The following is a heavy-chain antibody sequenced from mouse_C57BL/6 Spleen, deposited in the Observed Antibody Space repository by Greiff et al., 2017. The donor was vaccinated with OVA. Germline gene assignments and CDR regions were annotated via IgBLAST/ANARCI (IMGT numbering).Heavy chain of an antibody. D-gene: IGHD1-1*01. CDR3: ARENYGSSYDYAMDY. CDR1: GFTFSSYA. CDR2: ISDGGSYT. Sequence: EVQRVESGGGLVKPGGSLKLSCAASGFTFSSYAMSWVRQTPEKRLEWVATISDGGSYTYYPDNVKGRFTISRDNAKNNLYLQMSHLKSEDTAMYYCARENYGSSYDYAMDYWGQGTSVTVSS. V-gene: IGHV5-4*01. J-gene: IGHJ4*01.